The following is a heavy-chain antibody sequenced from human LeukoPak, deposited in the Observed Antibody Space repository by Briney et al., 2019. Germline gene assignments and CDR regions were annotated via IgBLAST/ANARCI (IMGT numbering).Heavy chain of an antibody. D-gene: IGHD3-9*01. CDR1: GYTFTSYA. J-gene: IGHJ4*02. CDR3: AREGHDILTGYYTAGDY. CDR2: INTNTGNP. V-gene: IGHV7-4-1*02. Sequence: ASVKVSCKASGYTFTSYAMNWVRQAPGQGLEWMGWINTNTGNPTYAQGFSGRFVFSLDTSVSTAYLQISSLKAEDTAVYYCAREGHDILTGYYTAGDYWGQGTLVTVSS.